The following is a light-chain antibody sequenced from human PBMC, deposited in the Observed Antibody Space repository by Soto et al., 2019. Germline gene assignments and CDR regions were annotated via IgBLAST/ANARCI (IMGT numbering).Light chain of an antibody. CDR3: CSYTRSNSLVL. Sequence: QSALTQPASVSGSPGQSITISCIGTSSDVGGSDYVSWYQQHPGKAPKLVIYDVSNRPSGVSDRFSGSKSGNTASLTISGLQAEDEADYHCCSYTRSNSLVLFGGVTKLTVL. CDR1: SSDVGGSDY. J-gene: IGLJ2*01. V-gene: IGLV2-14*01. CDR2: DVS.